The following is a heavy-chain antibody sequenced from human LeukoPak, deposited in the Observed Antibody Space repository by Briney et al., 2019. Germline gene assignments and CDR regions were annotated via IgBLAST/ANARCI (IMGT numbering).Heavy chain of an antibody. CDR2: INPNSGGT. CDR3: ARAPEALWFGEFNPGGPDY. Sequence: ASVKVSCKASGYTFTGYYMHWVRQAPGQGLEWMGWINPNSGGTNYAQKFQGRVTMTRDTSISTAYMELSRLRSDDTAVYYCARAPEALWFGEFNPGGPDYCGHGTLVTVSS. D-gene: IGHD3-10*01. J-gene: IGHJ4*01. V-gene: IGHV1-2*02. CDR1: GYTFTGYY.